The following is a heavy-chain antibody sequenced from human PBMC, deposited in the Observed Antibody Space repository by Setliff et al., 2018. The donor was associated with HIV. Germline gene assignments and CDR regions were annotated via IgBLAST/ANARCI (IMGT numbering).Heavy chain of an antibody. Sequence: ASVKVSCKASGYTFTGYYLHWVRQAPGQGLQWMGRLNPKTGVAHFAQTFQGRVTMTRDTSIGIAFMGLSRVKSADTAVYFCAAPLTGPDGFDMWGQGTMVTVSS. V-gene: IGHV1-2*06. J-gene: IGHJ3*02. CDR3: AAPLTGPDGFDM. CDR2: LNPKTGVA. CDR1: GYTFTGYY. D-gene: IGHD3-9*01.